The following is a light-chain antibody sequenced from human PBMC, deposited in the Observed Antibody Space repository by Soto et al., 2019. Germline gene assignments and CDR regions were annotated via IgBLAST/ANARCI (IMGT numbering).Light chain of an antibody. V-gene: IGLV2-14*01. CDR1: SSDVGGYNS. Sequence: QSALTQPASVSGSPGQSITISCTGTSSDVGGYNSVSWYQQHPGKAPKVMIYDVTNRPSGVSNRFSGSKSANTASLTISGLQAEDEADYYCSSYTSSSTLVFGGGTKVTVL. J-gene: IGLJ2*01. CDR3: SSYTSSSTLV. CDR2: DVT.